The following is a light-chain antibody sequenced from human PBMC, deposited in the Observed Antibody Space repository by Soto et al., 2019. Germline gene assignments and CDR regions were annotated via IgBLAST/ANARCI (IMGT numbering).Light chain of an antibody. CDR1: QTITTW. V-gene: IGKV1-5*01. CDR2: DAS. Sequence: DVQMTQSPSTLSASVGDRVTITCRASQTITTWLAWYQQKPGKAPELLIYDASRLQSGVPPRFSGSGFGTEFSLTISGLQPDDSATYYCQQYSTYSGTFGQXTK. CDR3: QQYSTYSGT. J-gene: IGKJ1*01.